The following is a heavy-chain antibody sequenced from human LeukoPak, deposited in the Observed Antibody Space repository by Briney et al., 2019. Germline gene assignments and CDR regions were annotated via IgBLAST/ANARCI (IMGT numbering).Heavy chain of an antibody. Sequence: ASVKVSCKASGYTFTSYGISWVRQAPGQGLEWMGWISAYNGNTNCAQKLQGRVTMTTDTSTSTAYMELRSLRSDDTAVYYCARAEGYYYDSSGPAGAFDIWGQGTMVTVSS. J-gene: IGHJ3*02. V-gene: IGHV1-18*04. D-gene: IGHD3-22*01. CDR3: ARAEGYYYDSSGPAGAFDI. CDR2: ISAYNGNT. CDR1: GYTFTSYG.